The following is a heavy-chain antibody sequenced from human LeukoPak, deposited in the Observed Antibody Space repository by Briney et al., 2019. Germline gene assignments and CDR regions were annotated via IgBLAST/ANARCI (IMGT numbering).Heavy chain of an antibody. CDR3: ARHPYCTNGVCYRRGYYFDY. CDR1: GGSISSYY. V-gene: IGHV4-4*07. J-gene: IGHJ4*02. CDR2: IHASGST. D-gene: IGHD2-8*01. Sequence: PSETLSLTCTVSGGSISSYYWSWIRQPAGKGLEWIGRIHASGSTNYNPSLKSRVTMSVDTSKNQFSLKLSSVTAADTAVYYCARHPYCTNGVCYRRGYYFDYWGQGTLVTVSS.